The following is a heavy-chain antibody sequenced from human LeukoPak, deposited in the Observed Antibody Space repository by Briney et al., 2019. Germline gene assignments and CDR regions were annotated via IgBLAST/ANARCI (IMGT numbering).Heavy chain of an antibody. CDR3: TRVGEDIVVVPAATYYYYYYMDV. CDR2: IRSKAYGGTT. D-gene: IGHD2-2*01. V-gene: IGHV3-49*04. CDR1: GFTFDDYG. J-gene: IGHJ6*03. Sequence: GGSLRLSCAASGFTFDDYGMSWVRQAPGKGLEWVGFIRSKAYGGTTEYAASVKGRFTISRDDSKSIAYLQMNSLKTEDTAVYYCTRVGEDIVVVPAATYYYYYYMDVWGKGTTATISS.